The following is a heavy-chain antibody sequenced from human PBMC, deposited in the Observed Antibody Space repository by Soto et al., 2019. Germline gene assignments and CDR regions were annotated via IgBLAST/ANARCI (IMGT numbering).Heavy chain of an antibody. D-gene: IGHD3-22*01. CDR2: IYYSGST. CDR1: GGSISSVGYY. CDR3: ARLDSSGYYYGYYFDX. V-gene: IGHV4-31*03. Sequence: TLSLTCTVSGGSISSVGYYWSWIRQHPGKGVELVGYIYYSGSTYYNPSLKSRVTISVDTSKNQFSLKLSSVTAADTAVYYCARLDSSGYYYGYYFDXWGQGTLVTVSX. J-gene: IGHJ4*02.